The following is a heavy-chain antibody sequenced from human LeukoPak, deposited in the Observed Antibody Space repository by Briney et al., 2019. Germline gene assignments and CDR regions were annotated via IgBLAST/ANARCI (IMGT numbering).Heavy chain of an antibody. Sequence: GESLKISCKGSGYSFTSYWIGWVRQMPGKGLEWMGIIYPGDSDTRYGPSFQGQVTISADKSISTAYLQWSSLKASDTAMYYCARQLDSRVDYYYGMDVWGQGTTVTVSS. CDR3: ARQLDSRVDYYYGMDV. J-gene: IGHJ6*02. V-gene: IGHV5-51*01. CDR1: GYSFTSYW. CDR2: IYPGDSDT. D-gene: IGHD3-22*01.